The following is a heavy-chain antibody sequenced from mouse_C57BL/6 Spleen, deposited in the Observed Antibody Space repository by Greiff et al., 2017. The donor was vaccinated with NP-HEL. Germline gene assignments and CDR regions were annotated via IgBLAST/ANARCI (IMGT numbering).Heavy chain of an antibody. V-gene: IGHV1-80*01. CDR3: ARDYYGSSPYWYFDV. CDR2: IYPGDGDT. Sequence: VQLQQSGAELVKPGASVKISCKASGYAFSSYWMNWVKQRPGKGLEWIGQIYPGDGDTNYNGKFKGKATLTADKSSSTAYMQLSSLTSEDSAVYCCARDYYGSSPYWYFDVWGTGTTVTVSS. J-gene: IGHJ1*03. CDR1: GYAFSSYW. D-gene: IGHD1-1*01.